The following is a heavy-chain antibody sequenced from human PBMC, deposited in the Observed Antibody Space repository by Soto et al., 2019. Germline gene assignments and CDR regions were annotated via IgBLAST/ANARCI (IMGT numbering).Heavy chain of an antibody. CDR1: GGTFSSYA. Sequence: QVQLVQSGAEVKKPGSSVKVSCKASGGTFSSYAISWVRQAPGQGLEWMGGIIPIFGTANYAQKFQGRVTITADESTSTAYMELSSLRSEDTAVYYCARTVWYYDSSGYYGPFDYWGQGTLVAFSS. CDR2: IIPIFGTA. J-gene: IGHJ4*02. D-gene: IGHD3-22*01. CDR3: ARTVWYYDSSGYYGPFDY. V-gene: IGHV1-69*01.